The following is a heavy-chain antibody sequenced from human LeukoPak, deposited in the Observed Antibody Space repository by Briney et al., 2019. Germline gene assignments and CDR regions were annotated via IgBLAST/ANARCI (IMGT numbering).Heavy chain of an antibody. J-gene: IGHJ4*02. CDR1: GFTFSSYS. D-gene: IGHD2-2*01. CDR3: AYCSSTSCYHFDY. V-gene: IGHV3-21*01. CDR2: ISSSSSYI. Sequence: GGSLRLSCAASGFTFSSYSMNWVRQAPGKGLEWVSSISSSSSYIYYADSVKGRFTISRDNAKNSLYLQMNSLRAEDTAVNYCAYCSSTSCYHFDYWGQGTLVTVSS.